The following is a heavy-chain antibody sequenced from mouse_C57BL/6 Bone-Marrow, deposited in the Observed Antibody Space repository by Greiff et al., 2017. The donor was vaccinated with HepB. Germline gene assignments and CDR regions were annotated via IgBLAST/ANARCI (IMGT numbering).Heavy chain of an antibody. CDR1: GYTFTSYW. J-gene: IGHJ4*01. CDR3: AREAIYYGMDY. V-gene: IGHV1-50*01. Sequence: QVQLQQPGAELVKPGASVKLSCKASGYTFTSYWMQWVKQRPGQGLEWIGEIDPSDSYPNYNQNFKGKATLTVDTSSSTAYMQLSSLPSEDSAVYYCAREAIYYGMDYWGQGTSVTVSS. CDR2: IDPSDSYP.